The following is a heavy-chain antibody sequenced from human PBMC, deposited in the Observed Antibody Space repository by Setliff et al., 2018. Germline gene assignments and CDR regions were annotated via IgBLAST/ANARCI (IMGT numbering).Heavy chain of an antibody. CDR1: GYSTSSGYI. J-gene: IGHJ4*02. V-gene: IGHV4-38-2*02. CDR2: IGHTGSI. CDR3: ARDLGHGGDSDY. D-gene: IGHD2-21*02. Sequence: KTSETLSLTCTVPGYSTSSGYIWGWIRQPPGKGLEWVGNIGHTGSINYNPSLKSRLTISRDTSKNQVSLKLNSVTATDTAVYYCARDLGHGGDSDYWGQGILVTVSS.